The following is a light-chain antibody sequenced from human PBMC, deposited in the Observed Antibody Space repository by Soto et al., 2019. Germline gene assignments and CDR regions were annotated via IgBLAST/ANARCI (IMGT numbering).Light chain of an antibody. CDR2: DAS. CDR1: QSVNRY. V-gene: IGKV3-11*01. CDR3: HQRNSWPPLP. Sequence: EIVLTQSPATLSLSPGERASLSCRTSQSVNRYLDWYQQKPGQAPRLLIYDASNRAAGVPARFSGTGSGTDFTLTISSLEPDDFAVYYCHQRNSWPPLPFGGGTKVEVK. J-gene: IGKJ4*01.